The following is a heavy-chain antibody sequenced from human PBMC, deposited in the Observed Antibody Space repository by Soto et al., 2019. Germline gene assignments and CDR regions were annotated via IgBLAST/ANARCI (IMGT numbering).Heavy chain of an antibody. D-gene: IGHD3-22*01. Sequence: GGSLRLSCAASGFTFSSYSMNWVRQAPGKGLEWVSYISSSSSTIYYADSVKGRLTISRDNAKNSLYLQMNSLRDEDTAVYYCARVLIGTMIVVVKGGTNGMDVWGQGTTVTVSS. V-gene: IGHV3-48*02. CDR2: ISSSSSTI. CDR1: GFTFSSYS. CDR3: ARVLIGTMIVVVKGGTNGMDV. J-gene: IGHJ6*02.